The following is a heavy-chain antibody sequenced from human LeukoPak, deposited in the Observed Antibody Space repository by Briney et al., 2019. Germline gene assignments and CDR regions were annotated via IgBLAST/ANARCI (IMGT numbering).Heavy chain of an antibody. V-gene: IGHV4-59*01. D-gene: IGHD1-20*01. CDR1: GGSISGYY. J-gene: IGHJ4*02. Sequence: PSETLSLTCTVSGGSISGYYWSWIRQPPGKGLEWIGYIYYSGSTNYNPSLKSRVTISVDTSKNQFSLKLSSVTAADTAVYYCARECNNWNQIDYWGQGTLVTVSS. CDR2: IYYSGST. CDR3: ARECNNWNQIDY.